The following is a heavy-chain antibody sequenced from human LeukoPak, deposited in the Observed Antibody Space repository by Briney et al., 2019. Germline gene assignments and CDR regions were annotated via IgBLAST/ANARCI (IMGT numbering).Heavy chain of an antibody. CDR2: KTYSGIT. V-gene: IGHV4-59*08. Sequence: PSETLSLTCSVSGGSISTYYWNWIRQPPGKGLEWIGYKTYSGITNYNPSLKSRITISIDTSKNQFSLKLSSVTAADTAVYFCARDDYGVFDAFDVWGQGTVVTVSS. D-gene: IGHD3-16*01. CDR3: ARDDYGVFDAFDV. CDR1: GGSISTYY. J-gene: IGHJ3*01.